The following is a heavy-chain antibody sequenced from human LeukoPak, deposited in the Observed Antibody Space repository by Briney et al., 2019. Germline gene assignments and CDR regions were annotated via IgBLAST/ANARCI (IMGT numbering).Heavy chain of an antibody. V-gene: IGHV1-18*01. J-gene: IGHJ4*02. CDR2: ISAYNGNT. Sequence: ASVKVSCKASGYTFTSYGISWVRQAPGQGLELRRWISAYNGNTNYAQKLQGRVTMTTDTSTSTAYMELRSLRSDDTAVYYCARDLEKYNWNLGDYWGQGTLVTVSS. CDR1: GYTFTSYG. D-gene: IGHD1-1*01. CDR3: ARDLEKYNWNLGDY.